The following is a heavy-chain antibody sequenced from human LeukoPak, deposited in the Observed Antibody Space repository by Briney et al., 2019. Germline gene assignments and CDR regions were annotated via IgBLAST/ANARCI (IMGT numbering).Heavy chain of an antibody. CDR3: AKWGDYDVLTGYYVSDY. D-gene: IGHD3-9*01. CDR2: ITGGGSGI. J-gene: IGHJ4*02. Sequence: GASLRLSCAASGFTFSNYAMSWVRQAPGKGLEWVSAITGGGSGIYYADSMKSRFTISRDDSKNTLYLQINSLRAEDTAVYYCAKWGDYDVLTGYYVSDYWGQGTLVTVSS. V-gene: IGHV3-23*01. CDR1: GFTFSNYA.